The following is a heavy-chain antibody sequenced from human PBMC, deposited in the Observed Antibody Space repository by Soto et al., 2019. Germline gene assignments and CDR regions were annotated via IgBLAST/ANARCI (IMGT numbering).Heavy chain of an antibody. Sequence: ASVKVSCKASGYTFTSYAMHWVRQAPGQRLEWMGWINAGNGNTKYSQKFQGRVTITRDTSASTAYMELSSLRSEDTAVYYCAAGILTGYYNSAFDIWGQGTMVTVSS. D-gene: IGHD3-9*01. CDR2: INAGNGNT. J-gene: IGHJ3*02. CDR1: GYTFTSYA. V-gene: IGHV1-3*01. CDR3: AAGILTGYYNSAFDI.